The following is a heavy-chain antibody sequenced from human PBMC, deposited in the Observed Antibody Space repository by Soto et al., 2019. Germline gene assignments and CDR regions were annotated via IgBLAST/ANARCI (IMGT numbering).Heavy chain of an antibody. CDR3: ARRGGGYSYGYYYYYGMDV. CDR1: GGTFSSYA. Sequence: QVQLVQSGAEEKKPGSSVNVSCKASGGTFSSYAISWVRQAPGQGLEWMGGIIPIFGTANYAQKLQGRVTITADESTSTAYMELSSLRSEDTAVYYCARRGGGYSYGYYYYYGMDVWGQGTTVTVSS. V-gene: IGHV1-69*01. J-gene: IGHJ6*02. D-gene: IGHD5-18*01. CDR2: IIPIFGTA.